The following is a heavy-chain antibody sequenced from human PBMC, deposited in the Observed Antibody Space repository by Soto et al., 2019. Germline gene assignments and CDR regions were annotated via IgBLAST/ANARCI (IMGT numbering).Heavy chain of an antibody. D-gene: IGHD5-12*01. CDR3: ARDLGLRANPEYFQH. V-gene: IGHV1-69*01. J-gene: IGHJ1*01. CDR1: GGTFSSYA. CDR2: IIPIFGTA. Sequence: QVQLVQSGAEVKKPGSSVMVSCKASGGTFSSYAISWVRQAPGQGLEWMGGIIPIFGTANYAQKFQGRVTITADESTSTAYMELSSLRSQDTAVYYCARDLGLRANPEYFQHWGQGTLVTVSS.